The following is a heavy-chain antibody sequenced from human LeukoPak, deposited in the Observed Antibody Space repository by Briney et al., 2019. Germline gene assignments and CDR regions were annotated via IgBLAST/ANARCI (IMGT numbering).Heavy chain of an antibody. V-gene: IGHV3-33*01. CDR3: VRDDGLPDNGMDV. J-gene: IGHJ6*02. Sequence: GGSLRLSCALSGFIFRSHGMHWVRQAPGKGLEWLAVIGSDGRNKFYADSVKGRFTISRDNLKNILYSQMASLSAEDPAVYYWVRDDGLPDNGMDVWGQGTTVIVS. CDR2: IGSDGRNK. D-gene: IGHD5/OR15-5a*01. CDR1: GFIFRSHG.